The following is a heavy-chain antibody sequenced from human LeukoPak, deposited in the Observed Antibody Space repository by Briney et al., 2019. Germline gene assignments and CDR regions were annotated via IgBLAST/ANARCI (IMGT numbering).Heavy chain of an antibody. J-gene: IGHJ3*02. Sequence: GGSLRLSCAASGFTFSSYAMSWVRQAPGKGLEWVSAISGSGGSTYYADSVKGRFTISRDNSKNTLYLQMNSLRAEDTAVYYCAEVDYYDSSGYYSMGASDIWGQGTMVTVSS. CDR3: AEVDYYDSSGYYSMGASDI. D-gene: IGHD3-22*01. CDR2: ISGSGGST. V-gene: IGHV3-23*01. CDR1: GFTFSSYA.